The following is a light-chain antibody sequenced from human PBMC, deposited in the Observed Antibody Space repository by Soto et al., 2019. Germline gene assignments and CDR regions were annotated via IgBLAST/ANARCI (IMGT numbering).Light chain of an antibody. Sequence: DIQMTQSPSSLSASVGDRVTITCQASQDISNYLNWYQQKPGKAPKLLIYDASNLETGVPSRFSGSGSGTDFTSTISSLQPEDIATYSCQQYDNLPRTFGQGTRLEIK. J-gene: IGKJ5*01. CDR2: DAS. CDR1: QDISNY. V-gene: IGKV1-33*01. CDR3: QQYDNLPRT.